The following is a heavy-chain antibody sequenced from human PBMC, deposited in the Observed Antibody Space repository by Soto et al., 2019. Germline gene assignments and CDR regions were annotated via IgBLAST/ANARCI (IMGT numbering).Heavy chain of an antibody. Sequence: QLQLQESGPGLVKPSQTLSLACTVSGGSFTSGAYYWSWIRQLPGKGLEWIGYVYYSGSSFYNPSLKSRITISLDTSKSQFSLKLSSVTAADTAVYYCARATSFSGHHGYWGQGTLVTVSS. J-gene: IGHJ4*02. CDR1: GGSFTSGAYY. V-gene: IGHV4-31*03. D-gene: IGHD2-8*02. CDR3: ARATSFSGHHGY. CDR2: VYYSGSS.